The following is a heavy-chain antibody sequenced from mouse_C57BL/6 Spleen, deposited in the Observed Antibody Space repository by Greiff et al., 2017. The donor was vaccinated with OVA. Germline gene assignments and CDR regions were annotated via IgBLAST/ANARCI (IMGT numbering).Heavy chain of an antibody. Sequence: EVKLMESGGDLVKPGGSLKLSCAASGFTFSSYGMSWVRQTPDKRLEWVATISSGGSYTYYPDSVKGRFTISRDNAKNTLYLQMSSLKSEDTAMYYCARIYYDYDGNAMDYWGQGTSVTVSS. J-gene: IGHJ4*01. CDR1: GFTFSSYG. V-gene: IGHV5-6*01. CDR2: ISSGGSYT. D-gene: IGHD2-4*01. CDR3: ARIYYDYDGNAMDY.